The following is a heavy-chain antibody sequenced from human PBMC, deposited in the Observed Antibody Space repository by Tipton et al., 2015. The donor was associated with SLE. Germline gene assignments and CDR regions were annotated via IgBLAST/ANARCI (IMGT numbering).Heavy chain of an antibody. V-gene: IGHV4-59*12. CDR1: GGSISSYY. Sequence: TLSLTCTVSGGSISSYYWSWIRQPPGQGLECIGYIHYSGSTNYNPSLKSRVTISVDTSKNQFSLKLSSVTAADTAVYYCARTVGSHRNYYFDYWGQGTLVTVSP. CDR3: ARTVGSHRNYYFDY. D-gene: IGHD1-26*01. CDR2: IHYSGST. J-gene: IGHJ4*02.